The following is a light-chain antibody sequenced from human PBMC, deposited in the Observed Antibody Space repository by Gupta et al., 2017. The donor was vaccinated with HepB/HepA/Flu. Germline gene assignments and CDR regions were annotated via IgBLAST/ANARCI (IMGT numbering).Light chain of an antibody. CDR3: AVWDDYLNAWV. Sequence: QSVLTQPPSASGTPGQKVTISCFGGSSNIGTNYVYWYHHLPGTAPKLLMYRNDQRPSGVPDRFSGSKSGTSASLVISGLRSEDEADYYCAVWDDYLNAWVFGGGTKLTAL. V-gene: IGLV1-47*01. CDR1: SSNIGTNY. J-gene: IGLJ3*02. CDR2: RND.